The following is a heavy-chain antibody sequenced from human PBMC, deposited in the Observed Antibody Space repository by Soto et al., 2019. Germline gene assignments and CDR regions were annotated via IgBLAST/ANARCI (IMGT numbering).Heavy chain of an antibody. D-gene: IGHD3-10*01. Sequence: GESLKISCKGSGYIFTSYWIGWVRQMPGKGLEWMGIIYPGDSDTRYSPSFQGQVTISADKSISTAYLQWSSLKASDTAMYYCARLADIYMVRVNYYGMDVCGQGTTVPVSS. CDR1: GYIFTSYW. V-gene: IGHV5-51*01. CDR3: ARLADIYMVRVNYYGMDV. J-gene: IGHJ6*02. CDR2: IYPGDSDT.